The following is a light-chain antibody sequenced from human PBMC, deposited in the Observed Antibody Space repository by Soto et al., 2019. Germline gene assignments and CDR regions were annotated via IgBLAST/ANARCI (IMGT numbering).Light chain of an antibody. J-gene: IGKJ4*01. CDR1: QSLLHSNGYNY. Sequence: DIVMTQSSVSLPVTPGEPASISCRSSQSLLHSNGYNYLEWYLQKPGQSPQLLIYFGSKRASGVRDRFSGSESGSDVTLRISRVVAEDVGVYYCMQGLQPPPTVGGGTSVHIK. V-gene: IGKV2-28*01. CDR3: MQGLQPPPT. CDR2: FGS.